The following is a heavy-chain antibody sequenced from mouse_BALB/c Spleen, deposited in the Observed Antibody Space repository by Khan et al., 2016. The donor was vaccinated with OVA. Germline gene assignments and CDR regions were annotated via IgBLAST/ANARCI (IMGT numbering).Heavy chain of an antibody. D-gene: IGHD1-1*01. CDR1: GYSITSDYA. V-gene: IGHV3-2*02. J-gene: IGHJ2*01. CDR3: ARSVTITTVVATDFDY. CDR2: ISYSGRT. Sequence: EVQLQESGPGLVKPSQSLSLTCTVTGYSITSDYAWNWIRQFPGNKLEWMGYISYSGRTSYNPSLKSRISITRDTSKNQFFLPLNSVTTEDTATYYCARSVTITTVVATDFDYWGQGTTRTVSA.